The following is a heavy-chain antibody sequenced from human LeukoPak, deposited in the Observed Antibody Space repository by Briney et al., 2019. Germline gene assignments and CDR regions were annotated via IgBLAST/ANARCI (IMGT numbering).Heavy chain of an antibody. V-gene: IGHV3-23*01. J-gene: IGHJ4*02. Sequence: GGSLRLSCAASGFIFSNYAMNWVRQAPGKGLEWVSTIGGSDTSTFYADSVKGRFTISRDNSKNTLYLQMNSLRAEDTAVYYCAKNQGYCSGGSCPSIDYWGQGTLVTVSS. CDR3: AKNQGYCSGGSCPSIDY. D-gene: IGHD2-15*01. CDR1: GFIFSNYA. CDR2: IGGSDTST.